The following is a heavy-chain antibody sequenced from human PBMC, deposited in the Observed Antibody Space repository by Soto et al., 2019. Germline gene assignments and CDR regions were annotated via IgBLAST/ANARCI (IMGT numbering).Heavy chain of an antibody. D-gene: IGHD3-22*01. Sequence: QVQLVQSGAEVKKPGSSVKVSCKASGGTFSSYTISWVRQAPGQGLEWMGRIIPILGIANYAQKFQGRVTNAADKYTSTAYMELSSLRSEDTAVYYGARDYHYYDSSGYYLPNWFDPWGQGTLVTVSS. J-gene: IGHJ5*02. CDR2: IIPILGIA. CDR3: ARDYHYYDSSGYYLPNWFDP. V-gene: IGHV1-69*02. CDR1: GGTFSSYT.